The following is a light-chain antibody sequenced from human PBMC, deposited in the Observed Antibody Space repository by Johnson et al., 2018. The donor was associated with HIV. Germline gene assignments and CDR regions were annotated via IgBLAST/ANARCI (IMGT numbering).Light chain of an antibody. CDR2: SNN. CDR3: AAWDDSLNGLYV. CDR1: SSNIGSNT. V-gene: IGLV1-44*01. Sequence: SVLTQPPSVSAAPGQKVTISCSGSSSNIGSNTVNWYQQLPGTAPKLLIYSNNQRPSGVPDRFSGSKSGTSASLAISGLQSEDEADYYCAAWDDSLNGLYVFGTGTKVTVL. J-gene: IGLJ1*01.